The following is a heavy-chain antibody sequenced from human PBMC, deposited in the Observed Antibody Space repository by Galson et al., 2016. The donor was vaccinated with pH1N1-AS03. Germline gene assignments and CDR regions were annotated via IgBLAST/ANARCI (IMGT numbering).Heavy chain of an antibody. J-gene: IGHJ5*02. CDR1: GYTFTGYY. D-gene: IGHD6-19*01. Sequence: SVKVSCKASGYTFTGYYMHWVRQAPGQGLEWMGWINPNSGGSNYAQKFQGRVTMTRDTSISTAHMELSRLRSDDTAVYYCARDHNNSGWYVGAAPNGNNWFDPWGQGTLVTVSS. CDR3: ARDHNNSGWYVGAAPNGNNWFDP. V-gene: IGHV1-2*02. CDR2: INPNSGGS.